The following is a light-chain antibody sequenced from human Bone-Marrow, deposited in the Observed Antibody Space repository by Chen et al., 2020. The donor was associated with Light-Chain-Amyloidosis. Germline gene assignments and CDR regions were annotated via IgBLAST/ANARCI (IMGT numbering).Light chain of an antibody. V-gene: IGLV2-14*01. J-gene: IGLJ2*01. CDR1: SRDIGTFNY. Sequence: QSALTQPASVSGSPVQSITISFPGTSRDIGTFNYVSWYQQHPGKAPQLIIFEVSNRPSGVSDRFSGSKSGNTASLTISGLQPGDEADFYCSSYTSTTTDVIVGGGTKLTVL. CDR2: EVS. CDR3: SSYTSTTTDVI.